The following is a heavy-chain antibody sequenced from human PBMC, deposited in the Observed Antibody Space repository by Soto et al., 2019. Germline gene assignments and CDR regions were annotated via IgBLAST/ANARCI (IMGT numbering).Heavy chain of an antibody. CDR1: EFTFSSYA. CDR3: AKDPATDGMDV. V-gene: IGHV3-23*01. Sequence: GGSLRLSCAACEFTFSSYAMSWVRQAPGKGLEWVSGIXGRGGSTYYADYVKGRFTISRDNSKNTMYLQMDSMRAEDTAVYYCAKDPATDGMDVCGQGTKVTVSS. J-gene: IGHJ6*02. CDR2: IXGRGGST.